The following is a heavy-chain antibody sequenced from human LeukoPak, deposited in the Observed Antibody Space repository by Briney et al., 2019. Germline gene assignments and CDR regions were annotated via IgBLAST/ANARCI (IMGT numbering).Heavy chain of an antibody. J-gene: IGHJ4*02. CDR1: GYSISSGYY. CDR2: IYHSGST. D-gene: IGHD6-13*01. Sequence: SETLSLTCTVSGYSISSGYYWGWIRQPPGKGLEWIGSIYHSGSTYHNPSLKSRVTISVDTSKNQFSLKLSSVTAADTAVYYCARSLKAQQLVTPTRFDYWGQGTLVTVSS. V-gene: IGHV4-38-2*02. CDR3: ARSLKAQQLVTPTRFDY.